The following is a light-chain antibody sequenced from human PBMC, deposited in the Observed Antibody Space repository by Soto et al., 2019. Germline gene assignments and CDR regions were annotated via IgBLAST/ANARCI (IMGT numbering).Light chain of an antibody. CDR1: QSVSSSY. V-gene: IGKV3-20*01. CDR2: GAS. J-gene: IGKJ2*01. CDR3: QQYGSSPVT. Sequence: EIVLTQSPGTLSLSPGERATLSCRASQSVSSSYLAWYQQKPGQAPRLLIYGASSRATGIPDGFSGSGSGTDFTLTISRLEPEDFEVYYGQQYGSSPVTFGQGTKLEIK.